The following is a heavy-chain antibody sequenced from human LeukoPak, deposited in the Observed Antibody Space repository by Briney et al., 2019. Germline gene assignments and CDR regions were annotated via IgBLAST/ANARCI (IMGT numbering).Heavy chain of an antibody. CDR3: AKEAVDYDILTGYYTTGYFDY. V-gene: IGHV3-23*01. D-gene: IGHD3-9*01. CDR1: GFIFSSYA. J-gene: IGHJ4*02. CDR2: ISGRGCHT. Sequence: GGSLTLSWAASGFIFSSYAMSWVRHAPGKGLEWVSGISGRGCHTYYADSVKGRLTIPRDNAKNTLYLQMSRLRAEDTAVYYCAKEAVDYDILTGYYTTGYFDYWGQGTLVTVSS.